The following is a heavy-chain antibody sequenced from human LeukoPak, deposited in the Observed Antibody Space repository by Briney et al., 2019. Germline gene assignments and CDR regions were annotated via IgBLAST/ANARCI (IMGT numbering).Heavy chain of an antibody. CDR3: ARLAATVGFDY. D-gene: IGHD6-25*01. CDR2: IYYSGST. J-gene: IGHJ4*02. CDR1: GVSISSYY. Sequence: PSETLSLTCTVSGVSISSYYWSWIRQPPGKGLEWIGYIYYSGSTNYNPSLKSRVTISVDTSKNQFSLKLSSVTAADTAVYYCARLAATVGFDYWGQGTLVTVSS. V-gene: IGHV4-59*01.